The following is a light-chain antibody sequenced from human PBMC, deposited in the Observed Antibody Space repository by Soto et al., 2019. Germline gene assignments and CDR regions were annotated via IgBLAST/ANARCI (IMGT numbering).Light chain of an antibody. CDR1: SSKIGSNT. V-gene: IGLV1-44*01. CDR3: AAWDDSLNGVV. J-gene: IGLJ2*01. CDR2: SNN. Sequence: QSALTQPPSASGTPGQRVTISCSGSSSKIGSNTVNWYQQLPGTAPKLLIYSNNQRPSGVPYRFSGSKSGTSASLAISGLQSEDEADYYCAAWDDSLNGVVFGGGTKVTVL.